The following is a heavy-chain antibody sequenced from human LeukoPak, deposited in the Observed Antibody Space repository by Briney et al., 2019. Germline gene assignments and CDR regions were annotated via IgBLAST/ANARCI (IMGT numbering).Heavy chain of an antibody. Sequence: SETLSLTRIVSGGSISSYSWNWIRQPPGKGLEWIGNINNSGYTKDNPSLKGRVTISVDTFKNQFSLELRSVTAADTAVYYCARGRSSYYESGGHYYLAYWGQGTLVTVSS. V-gene: IGHV4-59*01. CDR1: GGSISSYS. J-gene: IGHJ4*02. CDR3: ARGRSSYYESGGHYYLAY. D-gene: IGHD3-22*01. CDR2: INNSGYT.